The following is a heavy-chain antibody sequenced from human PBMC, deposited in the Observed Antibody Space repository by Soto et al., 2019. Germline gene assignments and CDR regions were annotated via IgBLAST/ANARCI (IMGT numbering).Heavy chain of an antibody. Sequence: SVIISLTCTFDDLYFRCYYWRLIRKTPEKGLEWIGEINHSGSTNYNPSLKSRVTLSVDTSKSQFSLKLSSVTAADTAVYYCASLYSSSIYYYYYVLDVLVQRTSVTV. V-gene: IGHV4-34*01. D-gene: IGHD6-6*01. CDR3: ASLYSSSIYYYYYVLDV. CDR1: DLYFRCYY. CDR2: INHSGST. J-gene: IGHJ6*02.